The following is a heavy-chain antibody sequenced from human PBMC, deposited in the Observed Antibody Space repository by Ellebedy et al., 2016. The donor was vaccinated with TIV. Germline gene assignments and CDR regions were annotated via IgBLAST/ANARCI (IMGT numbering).Heavy chain of an antibody. CDR2: IYYSGST. CDR3: ARAVDGIAVAGGEYYFDY. Sequence: GSLRLXXAVYGGSFSGYYWGWIRQPPGKGLEWIGSIYYSGSTYYNPSLKSRVTISVDTSKNQFSLQLNSVTPEDTAVYYCARAVDGIAVAGGEYYFDYWGQGTLVTVSS. J-gene: IGHJ4*02. CDR1: GGSFSGYY. V-gene: IGHV4-34*01. D-gene: IGHD6-19*01.